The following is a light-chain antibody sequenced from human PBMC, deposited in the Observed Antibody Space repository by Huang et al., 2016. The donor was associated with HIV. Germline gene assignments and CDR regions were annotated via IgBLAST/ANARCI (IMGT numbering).Light chain of an antibody. J-gene: IGKJ1*01. CDR1: QTVSNW. CDR3: QQYNNYPLA. CDR2: ATS. V-gene: IGKV1-5*03. Sequence: DIQMTQFPSSLSAFLGDRVTISCRASQTVSNWLAWYQQKPGKAPKLLIYATSHLERGVPPRFSGSGSWTDFTLTINSLQPDDFATYYCQQYNNYPLAFGQGTKVEIK.